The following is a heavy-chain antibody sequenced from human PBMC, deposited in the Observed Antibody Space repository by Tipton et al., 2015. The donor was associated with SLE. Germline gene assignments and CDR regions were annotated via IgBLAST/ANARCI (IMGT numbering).Heavy chain of an antibody. Sequence: SLRLSCAASGFTVGSNYMSWVRQAPGKGLEWVSVIYSGGSTYYADSVKGRFTISRDNSKNTLYLQMNSLRAEDTAVYYCAREGPVGATRGNYYYGMDVWGQGTTVTVSS. CDR2: IYSGGST. CDR1: GFTVGSNY. D-gene: IGHD1-26*01. V-gene: IGHV3-53*05. CDR3: AREGPVGATRGNYYYGMDV. J-gene: IGHJ6*02.